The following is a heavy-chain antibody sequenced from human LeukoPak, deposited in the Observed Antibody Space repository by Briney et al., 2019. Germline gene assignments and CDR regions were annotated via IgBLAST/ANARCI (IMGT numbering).Heavy chain of an antibody. Sequence: SETLSLTCTVSGGSVSSGSYYWSWIRQPPGKGLEWIGYIYYSGSTNYNPSLKSRVTISVDTSKNQFSLKLSSVTAADTAVYYCARVYAGTEWEHFPLQYYYYYYGMDVWGQGTTVTVSS. V-gene: IGHV4-61*01. CDR2: IYYSGST. J-gene: IGHJ6*02. CDR1: GGSVSSGSYY. CDR3: ARVYAGTEWEHFPLQYYYYYYGMDV. D-gene: IGHD1-26*01.